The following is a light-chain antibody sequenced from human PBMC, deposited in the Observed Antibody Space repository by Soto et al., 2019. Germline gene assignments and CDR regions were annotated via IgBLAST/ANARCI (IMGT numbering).Light chain of an antibody. Sequence: QSVLTQPASVSGSPGQSITISCTGTSSNVGSYNLVSWYQQHPGKAPKLMIYEVSKRPSGVSNRFSGSKSGNTASLTISGLQAEDEADYHCCSYAGSYTDVFGPGTKVTVL. CDR2: EVS. CDR3: CSYAGSYTDV. CDR1: SSNVGSYNL. J-gene: IGLJ1*01. V-gene: IGLV2-23*02.